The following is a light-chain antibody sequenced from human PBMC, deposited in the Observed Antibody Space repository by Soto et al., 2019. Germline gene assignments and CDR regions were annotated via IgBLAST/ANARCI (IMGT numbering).Light chain of an antibody. Sequence: QSAPTQPRSVSGSPGQSVTISCTGTSSDVGGYNSVSWYQQRPGKAPKLMIYVVTKRPSGVPARFSGSKSGNTASLTISGLQAEDEADYYCCSYAGTYTYVFGTGTKLTVL. J-gene: IGLJ1*01. CDR1: SSDVGGYNS. CDR2: VVT. CDR3: CSYAGTYTYV. V-gene: IGLV2-11*01.